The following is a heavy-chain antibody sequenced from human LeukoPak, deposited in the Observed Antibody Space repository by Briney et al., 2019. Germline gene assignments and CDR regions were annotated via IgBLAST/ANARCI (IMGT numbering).Heavy chain of an antibody. Sequence: SETLSLTCAVYGGSFSSYYWSWIRQPPGKGLEWIGYIYYSGSTNYNPSLKSRVTISVDTSKNQFSLKLSSVTAADTAVYYCARHGSGSYYNAPYYFDYWGQGTLVTVSS. CDR3: ARHGSGSYYNAPYYFDY. V-gene: IGHV4-59*08. J-gene: IGHJ4*02. CDR2: IYYSGST. D-gene: IGHD3-10*01. CDR1: GGSFSSYY.